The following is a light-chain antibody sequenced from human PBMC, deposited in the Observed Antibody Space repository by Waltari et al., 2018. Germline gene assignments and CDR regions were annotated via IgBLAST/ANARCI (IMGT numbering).Light chain of an antibody. CDR3: NSRDSSGNHLGV. J-gene: IGLJ2*01. CDR2: GKN. Sequence: SSELTQDPAVSVALGQTVRITCQGDSLRSYYASWYQQKPGQAPVLVIYGKNNRPSGIPDRFSGSSSGNTASLTITGAQEEDEADYYCNSRDSSGNHLGVFGGGTKLTVL. CDR1: SLRSYY. V-gene: IGLV3-19*01.